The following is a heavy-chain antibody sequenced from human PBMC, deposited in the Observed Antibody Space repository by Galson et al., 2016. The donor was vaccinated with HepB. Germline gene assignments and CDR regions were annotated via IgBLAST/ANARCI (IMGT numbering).Heavy chain of an antibody. CDR3: ARGNEYSSPFYYYYAMDV. V-gene: IGHV4-59*01. Sequence: LSLTCSIFGGSISSYYWTWMRQPPGKGLEWIGNIYFTGGTNYNPSLKSRVTISLDTSRNQFSPKLTSVTAANSALYYCARGNEYSSPFYYYYAMDVWGQGTTVTVSS. CDR1: GGSISSYY. D-gene: IGHD6-6*01. J-gene: IGHJ6*02. CDR2: IYFTGGT.